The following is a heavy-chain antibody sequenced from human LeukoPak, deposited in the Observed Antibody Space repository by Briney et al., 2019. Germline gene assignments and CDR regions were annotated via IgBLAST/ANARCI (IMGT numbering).Heavy chain of an antibody. D-gene: IGHD1-26*01. J-gene: IGHJ3*02. CDR2: IYHSWST. V-gene: IGHV4-4*02. CDR1: GGSISSSNW. Sequence: PSETLSLTCAVSGGSISSSNWWSWVRQPPGKGLEWIGEIYHSWSTNYNPSLKSRVTISVDKSKNQFSLKLSSVTAADTAVYYCARGGIVGATHGAFDIWGQGTMVTVSS. CDR3: ARGGIVGATHGAFDI.